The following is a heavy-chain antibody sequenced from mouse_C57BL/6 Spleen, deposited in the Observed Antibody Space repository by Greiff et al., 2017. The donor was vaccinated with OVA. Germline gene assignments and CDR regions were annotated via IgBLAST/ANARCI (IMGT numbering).Heavy chain of an antibody. Sequence: QVQLKESGPELVKPGASVKISCKASGYAFSSSWMNWVKQRPGKGLEWIGRIYPGDGDTNYNGKFKGKATLTADKSSSTAYMQLSSLTSEDSAVYFCARGDGPFDYWGQGTTLTVSS. D-gene: IGHD2-3*01. CDR3: ARGDGPFDY. J-gene: IGHJ2*01. CDR1: GYAFSSSW. V-gene: IGHV1-82*01. CDR2: IYPGDGDT.